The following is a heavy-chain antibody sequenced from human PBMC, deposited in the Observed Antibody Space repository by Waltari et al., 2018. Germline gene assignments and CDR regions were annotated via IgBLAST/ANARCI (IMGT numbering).Heavy chain of an antibody. CDR1: GGTFSSYA. CDR2: IIPIFGTA. D-gene: IGHD2-8*01. CDR3: AEGYCTNGVCNDAFDI. J-gene: IGHJ3*02. V-gene: IGHV1-69*14. Sequence: QVQLVQSGAEVKKPGSSVKVSCKASGGTFSSYAISWVRQAPGQGLEWMGGIIPIFGTANYAQKFQGRVTITADKSTSTAYMELSSLRSEDTAVYYCAEGYCTNGVCNDAFDIWGQGTMVTVSS.